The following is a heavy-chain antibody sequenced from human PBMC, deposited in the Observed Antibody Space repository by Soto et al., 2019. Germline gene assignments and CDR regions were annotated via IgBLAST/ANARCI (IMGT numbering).Heavy chain of an antibody. V-gene: IGHV3-23*01. Sequence: EVQLLESGGGLVQPGGSLRLSCAASGFTFSSYAMSWVRQAPGKGLEWVSAISGSGGSTYYADSVKGRFTISRDNSKNTLYLQMNSLRAEDTAVYYCAKDPTQWELKPHDAFDIWGQGTMVTVSS. J-gene: IGHJ3*02. CDR1: GFTFSSYA. D-gene: IGHD1-26*01. CDR3: AKDPTQWELKPHDAFDI. CDR2: ISGSGGST.